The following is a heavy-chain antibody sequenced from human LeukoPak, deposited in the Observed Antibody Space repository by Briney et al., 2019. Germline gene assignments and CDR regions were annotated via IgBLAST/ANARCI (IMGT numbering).Heavy chain of an antibody. CDR3: AKLVPSDDFWSGYLGWFDP. V-gene: IGHV3-23*01. CDR2: ISGSGGST. D-gene: IGHD3-3*01. Sequence: AGGSLRLSCAASGFTFSSYAMSWVRQAPGKGLEWVSAISGSGGSTYYADSVKGRFTISSDNSKNTLYLQMNSLRAEDTAVYYCAKLVPSDDFWSGYLGWFDPWGQGTLVTVSS. J-gene: IGHJ5*02. CDR1: GFTFSSYA.